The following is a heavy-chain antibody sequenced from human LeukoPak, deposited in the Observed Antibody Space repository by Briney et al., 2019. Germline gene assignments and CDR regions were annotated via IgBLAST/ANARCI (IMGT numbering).Heavy chain of an antibody. V-gene: IGHV1-46*01. CDR2: INPSGGST. J-gene: IGHJ4*02. CDR3: ARLIVVVPAALYYFDY. Sequence: ASVKVSCKASGYTITSYYMQWVRQAPGQGLEWMGIINPSGGSTNYAQKFQGRVTMTRDMSTSTVYMELSSLRSEDTAVYYCARLIVVVPAALYYFDYWGQGTLVTVSS. D-gene: IGHD2-2*01. CDR1: GYTITSYY.